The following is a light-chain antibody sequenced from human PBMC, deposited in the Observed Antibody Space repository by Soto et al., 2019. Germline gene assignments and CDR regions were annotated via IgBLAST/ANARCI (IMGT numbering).Light chain of an antibody. V-gene: IGLV4-60*02. CDR2: LESSGSY. Sequence: QSVLTQSSSASASLGSSVKLTCTLSSGHSSYVIAWHQQQPGKAPRYLMKLESSGSYNKGSGVPDRFSGSGSGADRYLTISTLQFEDEADYYCETWDTNTRVFGGGTKLTVL. J-gene: IGLJ3*02. CDR3: ETWDTNTRV. CDR1: SGHSSYV.